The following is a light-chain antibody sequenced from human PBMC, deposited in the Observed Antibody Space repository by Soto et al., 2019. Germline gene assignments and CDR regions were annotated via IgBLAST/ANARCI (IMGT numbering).Light chain of an antibody. CDR2: AAF. CDR1: QSISNY. V-gene: IGKV1-39*01. J-gene: IGKJ2*01. CDR3: QHSYNTSRT. Sequence: DIPMTQSPSSLSAYVGDRVIIACRASQSISNYVNWYQQKPGKAPNLLIFAAFTLQSGVPSRISGRGSGTEFTLTITSLQPEDFATYYCQHSYNTSRTFGQGPKLDIK.